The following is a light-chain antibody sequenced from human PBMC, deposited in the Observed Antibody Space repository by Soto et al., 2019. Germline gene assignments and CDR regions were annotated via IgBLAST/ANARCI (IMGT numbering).Light chain of an antibody. V-gene: IGLV2-14*03. J-gene: IGLJ3*02. Sequence: QSALTQPASVSGSPGQSITISCTGTSSDVGAYNYVSWYQQHPGKAPKLMICDVRNRPSGVSNRFSGSKSGNTASLTISGIQAEDEADYYCSSYTSSSSVVFGGGTQLTVL. CDR3: SSYTSSSSVV. CDR1: SSDVGAYNY. CDR2: DVR.